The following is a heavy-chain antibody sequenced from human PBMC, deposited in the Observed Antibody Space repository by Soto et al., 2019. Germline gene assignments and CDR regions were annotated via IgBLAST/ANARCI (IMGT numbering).Heavy chain of an antibody. Sequence: EVQLMESGGGLVQPGESLRLSCVVSGLSLSGYALSWVRQAPGKGLEWVSAVSGSGGTTYYADSVKGRFPISRDNSKSTLYLQMNGLRVEDTAKYFCAKDGRRVGPTLHWLDSWGQGTQVTVTS. CDR2: VSGSGGTT. J-gene: IGHJ5*01. CDR1: GLSLSGYA. V-gene: IGHV3-23*01. D-gene: IGHD1-26*01. CDR3: AKDGRRVGPTLHWLDS.